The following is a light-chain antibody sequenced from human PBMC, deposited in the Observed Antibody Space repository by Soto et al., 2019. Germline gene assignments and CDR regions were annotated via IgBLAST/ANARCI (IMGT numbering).Light chain of an antibody. CDR2: DAS. Sequence: EIVLTQSPATLSLSPGERATLSCRASQSVSSYLAWYQQKPGQAPRLLIYDASNRATGIPARFSGSGSGTDSTLTISSLEPEDFAVYYCQQRSNWRALTFGGGTKVEIK. CDR3: QQRSNWRALT. CDR1: QSVSSY. V-gene: IGKV3-11*01. J-gene: IGKJ4*01.